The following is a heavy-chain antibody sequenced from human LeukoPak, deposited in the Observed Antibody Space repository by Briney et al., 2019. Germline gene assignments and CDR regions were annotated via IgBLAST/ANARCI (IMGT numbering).Heavy chain of an antibody. CDR1: GGSISSYY. CDR2: IYASGST. V-gene: IGHV4-4*07. Sequence: SETLSLTCTVSGGSISSYYWSWIRQPAGKGLEWIGRIYASGSTNYNPSLKSRVTMSVDTSKNQFSLKLSSVTAADTAVYYCARGYMKSSGYYRYPYYYYYMDVCGKGTTVTVSS. D-gene: IGHD3-22*01. CDR3: ARGYMKSSGYYRYPYYYYYMDV. J-gene: IGHJ6*03.